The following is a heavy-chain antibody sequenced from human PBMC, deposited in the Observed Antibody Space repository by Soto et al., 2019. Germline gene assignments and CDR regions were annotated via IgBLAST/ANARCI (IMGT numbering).Heavy chain of an antibody. Sequence: GGSLRLSCAASGFTFSSYAMHWVRQAPGKGLEWVAVISYDGSNKYYADSVKGRFTVSRDNSRNTQFLQMNSLRAEDTAVYYCAKGFISGGYCANGICYHFDYWGQGTPVTVSS. J-gene: IGHJ4*02. CDR3: AKGFISGGYCANGICYHFDY. CDR2: ISYDGSNK. CDR1: GFTFSSYA. V-gene: IGHV3-30-3*01. D-gene: IGHD2-8*01.